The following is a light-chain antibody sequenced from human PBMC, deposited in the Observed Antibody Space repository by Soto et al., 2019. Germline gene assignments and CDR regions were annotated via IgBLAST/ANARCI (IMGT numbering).Light chain of an antibody. J-gene: IGKJ3*01. V-gene: IGKV1-27*01. CDR1: QGIRNF. CDR3: QKYSSVPV. Sequence: DIQMTQSPTSLSASVEDGVTMTCRAIQGIRNFVAWYQQKPGKAPKLLIYAASTLQSGVPSRFSGSGSGTDFTLTINSLQPEDVATYSCQKYSSVPVFGPGTKVEIK. CDR2: AAS.